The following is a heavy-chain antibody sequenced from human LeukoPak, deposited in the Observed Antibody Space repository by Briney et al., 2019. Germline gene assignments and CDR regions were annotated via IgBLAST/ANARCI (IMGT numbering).Heavy chain of an antibody. Sequence: SETLSLTCTVSDGSISSGDYYWSWIRQPPGKALEWIAHIYYSGSTYYNPSLKSRVNISLDKSKNQFSLKLSSVTAADTAVYYCAREARLGYSYGTNWFDPWGQGTLVTVSS. CDR1: DGSISSGDYY. CDR3: AREARLGYSYGTNWFDP. D-gene: IGHD5-18*01. J-gene: IGHJ5*02. V-gene: IGHV4-30-4*01. CDR2: IYYSGST.